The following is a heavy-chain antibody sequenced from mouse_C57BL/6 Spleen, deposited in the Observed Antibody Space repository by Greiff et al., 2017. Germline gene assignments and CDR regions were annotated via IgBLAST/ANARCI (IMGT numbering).Heavy chain of an antibody. CDR2: IDPENGDT. CDR1: GFNIKDDY. CDR3: TRGNYDSPFDY. V-gene: IGHV14-4*01. D-gene: IGHD2-1*01. Sequence: VQLQQSGAELVRPGASVKLSCTASGFNIKDDYMHWVKQRPEQGLEWIGWIDPENGDTEYASKFQGKATITADTSSNTAYLQLSSLTSEDTAVYYCTRGNYDSPFDYWGQGTTLTVSS. J-gene: IGHJ2*01.